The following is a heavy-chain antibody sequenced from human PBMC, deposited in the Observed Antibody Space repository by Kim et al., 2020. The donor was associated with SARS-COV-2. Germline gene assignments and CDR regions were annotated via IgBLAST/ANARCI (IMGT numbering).Heavy chain of an antibody. CDR3: TRDLDIVGDAHYDAFDI. J-gene: IGHJ3*02. V-gene: IGHV3-74*03. Sequence: GGSLRLSCAASGFTFDSSWMHWVRQAPGKGLVWVSHIKGDGSNTKYGDSVEGRFSISRDNAKNTLYLQMNSLRVEDTAVYYCTRDLDIVGDAHYDAFDIWGPGTKVSVSS. D-gene: IGHD2-2*03. CDR2: IKGDGSNT. CDR1: GFTFDSSW.